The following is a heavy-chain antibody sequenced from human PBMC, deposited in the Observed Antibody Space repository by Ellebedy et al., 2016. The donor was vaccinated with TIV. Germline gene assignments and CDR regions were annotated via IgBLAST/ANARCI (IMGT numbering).Heavy chain of an antibody. CDR1: GFAFDEYA. CDR2: IRWNSYSI. CDR3: AKGRHYYGSGTWSYFDS. D-gene: IGHD3-10*01. J-gene: IGHJ4*02. Sequence: SLKISCAASGFAFDEYAVHWGRQAPGKGLEGGSGIRWNSYSIGYADSVKGRFTISRDNAKNSLYLQMNSLRAEDTALYYCAKGRHYYGSGTWSYFDSWGQGTLVTVSS. V-gene: IGHV3-9*01.